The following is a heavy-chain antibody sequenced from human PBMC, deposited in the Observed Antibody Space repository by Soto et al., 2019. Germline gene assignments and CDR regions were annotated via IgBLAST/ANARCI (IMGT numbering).Heavy chain of an antibody. CDR3: AKGRLDYGDYRGLDY. J-gene: IGHJ4*02. D-gene: IGHD4-17*01. CDR2: ISGSGTNR. V-gene: IGHV3-23*01. CDR1: GFTFSSYA. Sequence: EVQLLESGGGLVQPGGSLRLSCAASGFTFSSYAMTWVRQAPGKGLEWVSAISGSGTNRYYADSVKGRFTISRDNSKNTLYLQMNSLRAEDTALYYCAKGRLDYGDYRGLDYWGQGTLVTVSS.